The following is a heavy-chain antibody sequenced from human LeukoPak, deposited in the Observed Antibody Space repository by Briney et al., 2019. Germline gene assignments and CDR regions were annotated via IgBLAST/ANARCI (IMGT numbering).Heavy chain of an antibody. V-gene: IGHV3-13*01. CDR2: IGTAGDT. Sequence: GGSLRLSRAASGFTFSSYDMHWVRQATGKGLEWVSAIGTAGDTYYPGSVKGRFTISRENAKNSLYLQMNSLRAGDTAVYYCARVSYSSGWRLIDYWGQGALVIVSS. J-gene: IGHJ4*02. CDR1: GFTFSSYD. CDR3: ARVSYSSGWRLIDY. D-gene: IGHD6-19*01.